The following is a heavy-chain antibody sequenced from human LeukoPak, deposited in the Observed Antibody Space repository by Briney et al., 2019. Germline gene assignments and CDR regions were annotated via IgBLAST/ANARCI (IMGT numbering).Heavy chain of an antibody. D-gene: IGHD2-15*01. CDR3: ARVVVVAATPGEGDY. J-gene: IGHJ4*02. CDR1: GYTFTSYG. V-gene: IGHV1-18*01. Sequence: GASVKVSCKASGYTFTSYGISWVRQAPGQGLEWMGWISAYNGNTNYAQKLQGRVTMTTDTSTSTAYMELRSLRSDDTAVYYCARVVVVAATPGEGDYWGQGTLVTVSS. CDR2: ISAYNGNT.